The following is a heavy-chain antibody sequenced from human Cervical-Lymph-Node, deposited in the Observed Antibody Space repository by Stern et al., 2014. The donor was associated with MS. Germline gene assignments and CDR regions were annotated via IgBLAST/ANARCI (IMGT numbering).Heavy chain of an antibody. D-gene: IGHD3-10*01. CDR3: ARDWFLDY. CDR1: GFTLNTYS. CDR2: ISYSSSYI. Sequence: EMQLVESGGGLVKPGGSLRLSCAASGFTLNTYSMNWVRQAPGKGLEWVSSISYSSSYIFYADSVKGRFTVSRDNGKNSLYLQMNSLRAEDTAVYYCARDWFLDYWGRGTLVTVSS. V-gene: IGHV3-21*01. J-gene: IGHJ4*02.